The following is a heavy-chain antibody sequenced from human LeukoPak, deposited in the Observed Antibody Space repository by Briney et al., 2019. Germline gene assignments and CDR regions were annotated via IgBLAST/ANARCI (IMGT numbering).Heavy chain of an antibody. Sequence: RGALRLSCSASGFTFSYYYMSWIRQTPGKVLEWVSYISRSGSTIYYADSVKGRFTISRDNAKNSPYLQMNSLRAEDTAVYYCARSFSDYGVDPWGQGTLVTVSS. CDR2: ISRSGSTI. V-gene: IGHV3-11*04. D-gene: IGHD4-17*01. J-gene: IGHJ5*02. CDR3: ARSFSDYGVDP. CDR1: GFTFSYYY.